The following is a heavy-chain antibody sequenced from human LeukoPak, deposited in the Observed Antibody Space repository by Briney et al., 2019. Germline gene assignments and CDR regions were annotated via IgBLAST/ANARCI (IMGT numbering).Heavy chain of an antibody. J-gene: IGHJ4*02. CDR3: AVDVDTAMVTPALDY. Sequence: ASVKVSCKASGYTFTTYYIHWVRQAPGQGLEWMGIINPSGGSTSYAQKFQGRVTMTRDTSTSTVYMELSSLRSEDTAVYYCAVDVDTAMVTPALDYWGQGTLVTVSS. CDR2: INPSGGST. D-gene: IGHD5-18*01. V-gene: IGHV1-46*01. CDR1: GYTFTTYY.